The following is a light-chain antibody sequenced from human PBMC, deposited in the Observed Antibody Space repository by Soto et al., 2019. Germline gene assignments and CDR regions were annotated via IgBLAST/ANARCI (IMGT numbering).Light chain of an antibody. CDR2: DAS. V-gene: IGKV1-33*01. Sequence: DIEITQSPSTLPASVGDRVTITCRASQSISSWLAWYQQRTGKPPKLLIYDASDLETGVPSRFSGSGSGTGFTFPISSLQPEDFSTYYCQQYESLPLTFGQGTRLEIK. CDR1: QSISSW. J-gene: IGKJ5*01. CDR3: QQYESLPLT.